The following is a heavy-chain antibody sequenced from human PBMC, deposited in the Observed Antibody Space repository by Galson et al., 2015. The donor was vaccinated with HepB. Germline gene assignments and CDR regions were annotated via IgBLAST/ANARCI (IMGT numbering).Heavy chain of an antibody. J-gene: IGHJ2*01. CDR2: IYYSGST. CDR1: GGSISSYY. D-gene: IGHD5-18*01. CDR3: ARLLRGYSYGPPRGWYFDL. Sequence: QVQLQESGPGLVKPSETLSLTCTVSGGSISSYYWSWIRQPPGKGLEWIGYIYYSGSTNYNPSLKSRVTISVDTSKNQFSLKLSSVTAADTAVYYCARLLRGYSYGPPRGWYFDLWGRGTLVTVSS. V-gene: IGHV4-59*08.